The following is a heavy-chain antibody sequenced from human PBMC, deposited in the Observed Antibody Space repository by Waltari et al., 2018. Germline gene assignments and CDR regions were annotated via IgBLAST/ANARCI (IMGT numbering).Heavy chain of an antibody. Sequence: EVQLVESGGGLVKPGGSLRLPCASLGFTVSSYSMNGVRQAPGKGLEWVSSISSSSSYIYYADSVKGRLTISRDNAKNSLYLQMNSLRAEDTAVYYCARVSTTGDWFDPWGQGTLVTVSS. CDR1: GFTVSSYS. CDR2: ISSSSSYI. D-gene: IGHD4-17*01. CDR3: ARVSTTGDWFDP. V-gene: IGHV3-21*01. J-gene: IGHJ5*02.